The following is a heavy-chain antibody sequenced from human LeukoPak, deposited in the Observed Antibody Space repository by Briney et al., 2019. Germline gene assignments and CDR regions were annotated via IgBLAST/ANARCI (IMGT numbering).Heavy chain of an antibody. V-gene: IGHV3-21*01. CDR1: GFTFSSYS. D-gene: IGHD3-10*01. CDR3: AREPGFGELLSRTWFDP. Sequence: LGGSLRLSCAASGFTFSSYSMNWVRQAPGKGLEWVSSISSSSYIYYADSVKGRFTISRDNAKNSLYLQMNSLRAEDTAVYYCAREPGFGELLSRTWFDPWGQGTLVTVSS. CDR2: ISSSSYI. J-gene: IGHJ5*02.